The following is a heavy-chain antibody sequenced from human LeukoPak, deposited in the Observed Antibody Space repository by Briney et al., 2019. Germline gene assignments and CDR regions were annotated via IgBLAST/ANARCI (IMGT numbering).Heavy chain of an antibody. CDR1: GFTFDDYA. D-gene: IGHD3-22*01. Sequence: GGSLRLSCAASGFTFDDYAMHWVRQAPGKGLEWVSGISWNSGSIVYADSVKGRFTISRDNAKNSLYLQMNSLRAEDTALYYCAKDTRRITMIVVEGAFDIWGQGTMVTVSS. CDR2: ISWNSGSI. V-gene: IGHV3-9*01. J-gene: IGHJ3*02. CDR3: AKDTRRITMIVVEGAFDI.